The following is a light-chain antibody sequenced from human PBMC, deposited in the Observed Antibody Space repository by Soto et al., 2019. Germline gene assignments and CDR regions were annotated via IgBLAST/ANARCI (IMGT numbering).Light chain of an antibody. CDR1: NSNIGSNP. CDR3: AAWDDRLSDLL. CDR2: SNY. J-gene: IGLJ2*01. V-gene: IGLV1-44*01. Sequence: QSVLTQPPSASGTPGQRVTISCSGSNSNIGSNPVHWYQQFPGTAPKVLIYSNYQRPSGVPDRISGSKSGTSASLAISGLQSEDGADYYCAAWDDRLSDLLFGGGTKVTVL.